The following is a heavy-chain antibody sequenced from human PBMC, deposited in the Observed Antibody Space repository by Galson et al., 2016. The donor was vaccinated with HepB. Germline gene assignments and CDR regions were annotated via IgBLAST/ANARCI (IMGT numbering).Heavy chain of an antibody. Sequence: PVKVSCKASGYTFTDYGISWVRQAPGQGLEWMAWFSGYKGYTKYAQKVQDRVTLSTDTSTCTAFMELGSLRSDDTAVYYCARDRYHGSGVPDYFENWGQGTLVTVSS. CDR1: GYTFTDYG. CDR2: FSGYKGYT. CDR3: ARDRYHGSGVPDYFEN. J-gene: IGHJ4*02. D-gene: IGHD3-10*01. V-gene: IGHV1-18*01.